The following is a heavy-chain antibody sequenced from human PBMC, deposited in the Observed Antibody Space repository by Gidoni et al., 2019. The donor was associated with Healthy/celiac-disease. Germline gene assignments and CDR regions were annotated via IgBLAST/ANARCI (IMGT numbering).Heavy chain of an antibody. V-gene: IGHV3-21*01. Sequence: EVQLVESGGGLVKPGGSLRLSCAASGFTFSSYSMNWVRKAPGKGLEWVSSISSSSSYIYYADSVKGRFTISRDNAKNSLYLQMNSLRAEDTAVYYCAREGVGGYCSGGSCYPPDYGMDVWGQGTTVTVSS. CDR3: AREGVGGYCSGGSCYPPDYGMDV. CDR1: GFTFSSYS. D-gene: IGHD2-15*01. CDR2: ISSSSSYI. J-gene: IGHJ6*02.